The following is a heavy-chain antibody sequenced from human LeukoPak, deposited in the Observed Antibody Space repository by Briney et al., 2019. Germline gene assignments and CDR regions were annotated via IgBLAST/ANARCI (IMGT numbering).Heavy chain of an antibody. D-gene: IGHD6-13*01. Sequence: SETLSLTCAVYGGSFSGYYWSWIRQPPGKGLEWIGEINHSGSTNYNPSLKSRVTISVDTSKNQFSLKLSSVTAADTAVYYCARANRYSSSWYYAYWGQGTLVTVSS. V-gene: IGHV4-34*01. CDR1: GGSFSGYY. J-gene: IGHJ4*02. CDR2: INHSGST. CDR3: ARANRYSSSWYYAY.